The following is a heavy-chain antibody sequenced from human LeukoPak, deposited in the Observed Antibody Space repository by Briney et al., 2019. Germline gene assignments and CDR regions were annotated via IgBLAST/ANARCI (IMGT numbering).Heavy chain of an antibody. CDR3: TTGITMVRGVIPLIDY. CDR2: IKSKTDGGTT. V-gene: IGHV3-15*01. CDR1: GFTFSNAW. D-gene: IGHD3-10*01. Sequence: PGGSLRLSCAASGFTFSNAWMSWVRQAPGKGLEWVGRIKSKTDGGTTDYAAPVKGRFTISRDDSKNTLYLQMNSLKTEDTAVYCCTTGITMVRGVIPLIDYWGQGTLVTVSS. J-gene: IGHJ4*02.